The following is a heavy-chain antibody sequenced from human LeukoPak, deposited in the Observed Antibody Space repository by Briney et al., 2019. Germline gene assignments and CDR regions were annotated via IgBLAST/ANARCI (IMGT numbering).Heavy chain of an antibody. CDR2: INVEGDYI. CDR1: GFIASTFW. D-gene: IGHD3-22*01. CDR3: ARDLTGPYDH. J-gene: IGHJ4*02. Sequence: PGGSLRLSCAASGFIASTFWMHWVRQAPGKGLVWVARINVEGDYIDYAESVKGRFTISRDSAKNSLYLQMNSLRPEDTGGYYCARDLTGPYDHWGQGTLVTVSS. V-gene: IGHV3-74*01.